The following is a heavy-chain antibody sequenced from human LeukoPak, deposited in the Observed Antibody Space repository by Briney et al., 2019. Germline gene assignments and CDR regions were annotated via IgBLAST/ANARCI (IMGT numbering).Heavy chain of an antibody. CDR1: GGSISSGDYY. V-gene: IGHV4-30-4*01. J-gene: IGHJ3*02. CDR3: ARQIFGVVPDAFDI. Sequence: SQTLSLTCTVSGGSISSGDYYWSWIRQPPGKGLEWIGYIYYSGSTYYNPSLKSRVTISVDTSKNQFSLKLSSVTAADTAVYYCARQIFGVVPDAFDIRGQGTMVTVSS. CDR2: IYYSGST. D-gene: IGHD3-3*01.